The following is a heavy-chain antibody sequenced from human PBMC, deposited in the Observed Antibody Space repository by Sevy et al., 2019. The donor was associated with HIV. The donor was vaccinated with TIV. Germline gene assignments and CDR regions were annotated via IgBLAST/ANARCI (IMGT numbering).Heavy chain of an antibody. J-gene: IGHJ3*02. CDR2: IVVGSGNT. CDR1: GFTFTSSA. V-gene: IGHV1-58*01. CDR3: AAGPLSDDAFDI. Sequence: ASVKVSSKASGFTFTSSAVQWVRQARGQRLEWIGWIVVGSGNTNYAQKFQERVTITRDMSTSTAYMELSSLRSEDTAVYYCAAGPLSDDAFDIWGQGTMVTVSS.